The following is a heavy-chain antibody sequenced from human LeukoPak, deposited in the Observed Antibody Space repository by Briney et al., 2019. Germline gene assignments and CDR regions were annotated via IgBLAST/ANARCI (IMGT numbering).Heavy chain of an antibody. V-gene: IGHV4-39*07. Sequence: SETLSLTCTVSGGSISSSSYYWGWIRQPPGKGLEWIGSFYYSGSTYYNPSLKSRVTISVDTSKNQFSLKLSSVTAADTAVYYCARDSAGGYYIGLYDYWGQGTLVTVSS. J-gene: IGHJ4*02. CDR1: GGSISSSSYY. CDR3: ARDSAGGYYIGLYDY. D-gene: IGHD3-3*01. CDR2: FYYSGST.